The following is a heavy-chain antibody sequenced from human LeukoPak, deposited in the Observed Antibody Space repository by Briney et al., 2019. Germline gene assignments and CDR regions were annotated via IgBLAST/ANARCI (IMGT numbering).Heavy chain of an antibody. D-gene: IGHD3-3*01. V-gene: IGHV4-34*01. Sequence: SETLSLTCAVYGGSFSGYYWSWIRQPPGKGLEWIGEINHSGSTNCNPSLKSRVTISLDTSKSQFSLKVRYVTAADTAVYYCARGLNDSWTGENYWGQGTLVTVSS. CDR2: INHSGST. CDR1: GGSFSGYY. CDR3: ARGLNDSWTGENY. J-gene: IGHJ4*02.